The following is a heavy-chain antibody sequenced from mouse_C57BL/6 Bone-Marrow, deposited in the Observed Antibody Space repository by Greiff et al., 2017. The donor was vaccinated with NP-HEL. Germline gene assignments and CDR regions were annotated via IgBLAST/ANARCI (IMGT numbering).Heavy chain of an antibody. CDR2: IYPGHSDT. CDR1: GYTFTSYW. D-gene: IGHD1-1*01. V-gene: IGHV1-5*01. Sequence: VPLQQSGTVLARPGASVKMSCKTSGYTFTSYWMHWVKQRPGPGLAWIGAIYPGHSDTSYNQKFKGKAKLTAVTSASTAYMELCSLTTEDSAVFYSTRREYYYGMGYFDYWGKGTTLTVSS. J-gene: IGHJ2*01. CDR3: TRREYYYGMGYFDY.